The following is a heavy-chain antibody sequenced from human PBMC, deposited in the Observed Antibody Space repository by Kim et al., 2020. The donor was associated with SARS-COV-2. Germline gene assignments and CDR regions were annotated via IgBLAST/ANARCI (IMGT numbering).Heavy chain of an antibody. D-gene: IGHD5-12*01. CDR2: LNGGSGRT. CDR3: AKDHPINGWPAFDY. CDR1: GFSLTTSS. Sequence: GGSLRLSCVASGFSLTTSSTGWVRQTPGKGLEWVSGLNGGSGRTYYSDPVVGRFTMSRDISKNTLHLQMNNLRVDDTAIYYCAKDHPINGWPAFDYLGPG. V-gene: IGHV3-23*01. J-gene: IGHJ4*02.